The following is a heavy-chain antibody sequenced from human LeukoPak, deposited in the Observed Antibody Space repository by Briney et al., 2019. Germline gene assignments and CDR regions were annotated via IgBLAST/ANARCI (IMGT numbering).Heavy chain of an antibody. V-gene: IGHV3-23*01. CDR2: IGGNSGIQT. Sequence: PGGSQRLSCAASGFAFSNCGMGWVRQAPGRGLEWVSSIGGNSGIQTYYAGSVKGRFTISRDNSKDTLYLQMDSLRAEDTAVYYCAKERMYNNGWFSPWGQGTLVTVSS. J-gene: IGHJ5*02. CDR1: GFAFSNCG. CDR3: AKERMYNNGWFSP. D-gene: IGHD1-14*01.